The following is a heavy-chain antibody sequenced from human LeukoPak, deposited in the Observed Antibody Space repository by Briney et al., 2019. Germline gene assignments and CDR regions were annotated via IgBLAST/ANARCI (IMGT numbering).Heavy chain of an antibody. CDR2: ISGSGGST. V-gene: IGHV3-23*01. Sequence: GGSLRLSCAASGFPFSSYAMSWVRPAPGKGLEWVSAISGSGGSTYYADSVKGRFTISRDNSKNTLYLQMNSLRAEDTAVYYCAKDPSYYYGSGSSYFDYWGQGTLVTVSS. D-gene: IGHD3-10*01. CDR3: AKDPSYYYGSGSSYFDY. J-gene: IGHJ4*02. CDR1: GFPFSSYA.